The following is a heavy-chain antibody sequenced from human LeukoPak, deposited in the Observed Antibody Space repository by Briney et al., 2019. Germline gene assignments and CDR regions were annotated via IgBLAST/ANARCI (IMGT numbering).Heavy chain of an antibody. V-gene: IGHV1-69*04. D-gene: IGHD3-10*01. CDR1: GGTFSSYA. CDR3: ARATLVRGIISLLDP. CDR2: IIPLFRIT. J-gene: IGHJ5*02. Sequence: SVKVSCKASGGTFSSYAVSWVRHAPGQGLEWMGRIIPLFRITNYAQRFQGRVTITADKSTGTAYMELNGLRSEDTAVYYCARATLVRGIISLLDPWGRGTLVTVSS.